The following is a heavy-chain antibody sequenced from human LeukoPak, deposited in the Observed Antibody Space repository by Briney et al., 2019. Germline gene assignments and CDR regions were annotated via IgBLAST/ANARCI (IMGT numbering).Heavy chain of an antibody. D-gene: IGHD3-22*01. CDR3: ARSLSYEYDSRGYPIDY. Sequence: PGGSLTLSCAASGFTVSISYMSWVRQAPGKGLEWVSGFYTGGSTYYADSVKGRFTISSDSSKNTLYLQMNSLRAEDTAVYYCARSLSYEYDSRGYPIDYWGQGTLVTVSS. V-gene: IGHV3-53*01. CDR1: GFTVSISY. J-gene: IGHJ4*02. CDR2: FYTGGST.